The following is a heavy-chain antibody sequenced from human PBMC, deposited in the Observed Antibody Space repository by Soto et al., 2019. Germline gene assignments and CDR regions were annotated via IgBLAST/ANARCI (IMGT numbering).Heavy chain of an antibody. V-gene: IGHV3-7*03. CDR1: CFDFNVDW. D-gene: IGHD2-2*01. CDR2: IKFDGRKK. CDR3: VKDGGFCSSATCYSPRNHYFAA. J-gene: IGHJ1*01. Sequence: PGSSQRLSSAASCFDFNVDWMRWVRPAAGKGPELVAHIKFDGRKKQYVDSVKGRYTISRYKGRDSVFLQMNSLRAGDKAVYYCVKDGGFCSSATCYSPRNHYFAAWGQGTLVTVSS.